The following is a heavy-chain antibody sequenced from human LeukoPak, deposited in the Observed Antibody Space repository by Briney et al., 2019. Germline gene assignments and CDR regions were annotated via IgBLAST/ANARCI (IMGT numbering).Heavy chain of an antibody. CDR1: GGSFSGYY. J-gene: IGHJ6*02. CDR2: INHSGST. V-gene: IGHV4-34*01. Sequence: SETLSLTCAVYGGSFSGYYWSWIRQPPGKGLEWIGEINHSGSTNYNPSLKSRVTISVDTSKNQFSLKLSSVTAADTAVYYCARGLGIVVVPAVSYYYYGMDVWGQGTTVTVSS. CDR3: ARGLGIVVVPAVSYYYYGMDV. D-gene: IGHD2-2*01.